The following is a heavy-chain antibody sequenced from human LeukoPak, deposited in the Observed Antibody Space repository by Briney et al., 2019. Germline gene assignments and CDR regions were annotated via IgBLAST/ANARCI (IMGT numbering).Heavy chain of an antibody. CDR1: GYTFTSYG. J-gene: IGHJ4*02. V-gene: IGHV1-18*01. Sequence: ASVKVSCKASGYTFTSYGISWVRQAPGQGLEWMGWIGAYNGNTNYAQKLQGRVTMTTDTSTSTAYMELRSLRSDDTAVYYCARGARRYCSSTSCYRGFDYWGQGTLVTVSS. D-gene: IGHD2-2*01. CDR3: ARGARRYCSSTSCYRGFDY. CDR2: IGAYNGNT.